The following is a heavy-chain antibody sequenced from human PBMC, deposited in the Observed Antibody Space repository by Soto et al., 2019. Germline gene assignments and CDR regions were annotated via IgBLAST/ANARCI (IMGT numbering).Heavy chain of an antibody. V-gene: IGHV3-23*01. CDR2: VSAGGDNT. D-gene: IGHD3-16*01. Sequence: GGSLRLSCTASGFTFANYAMHWVRQAPGKGLEWVSRVSAGGDNTDYADAVKGRFTISRDNSKNTLFLQMTSLRAEDTALYYCAKVPLRLNSFDYWAEETLFTVSS. J-gene: IGHJ4*02. CDR3: AKVPLRLNSFDY. CDR1: GFTFANYA.